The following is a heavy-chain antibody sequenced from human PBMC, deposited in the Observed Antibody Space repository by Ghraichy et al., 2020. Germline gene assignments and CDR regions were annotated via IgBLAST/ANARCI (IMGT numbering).Heavy chain of an antibody. CDR3: AKDRGYYDSSGYSGLAFDI. CDR2: ISGSGGST. CDR1: GFTFSSYA. V-gene: IGHV3-23*01. D-gene: IGHD3-22*01. J-gene: IGHJ3*02. Sequence: GGSLRLSCAASGFTFSSYAMSWVRQAPGKGLEWVSAISGSGGSTYYADSVKGRFTISRDNSKNTLYLQMNSLRAEDTAVYYCAKDRGYYDSSGYSGLAFDIWGQGTMVTVSS.